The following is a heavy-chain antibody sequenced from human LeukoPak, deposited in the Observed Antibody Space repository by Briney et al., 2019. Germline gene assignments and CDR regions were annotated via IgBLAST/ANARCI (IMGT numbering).Heavy chain of an antibody. Sequence: SETLSLTCAVYGGSFSGYYLSWIRQPPGKGLEWIGEINHSGSTNYNPSLKSRVTISVDTSKNQFSLKLSSVTAADTAVYYCAIDGAIVWNHGRYYYYYMDVWGKGTTVTASS. CDR1: GGSFSGYY. D-gene: IGHD1-14*01. CDR3: AIDGAIVWNHGRYYYYYMDV. CDR2: INHSGST. V-gene: IGHV4-34*01. J-gene: IGHJ6*03.